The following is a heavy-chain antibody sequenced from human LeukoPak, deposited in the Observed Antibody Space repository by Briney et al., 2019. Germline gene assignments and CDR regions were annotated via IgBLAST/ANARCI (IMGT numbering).Heavy chain of an antibody. CDR3: ARAVRPFYYYGSGKYYFDY. J-gene: IGHJ4*02. Sequence: GGSLRLSCAASGFTFSSYSMNWVRQAPGKGLEWVSYISSSSSTIYYADSVKGRFTISRDNAKNSLYLQMNSLRAEDTAVYYCARAVRPFYYYGSGKYYFDYWGQGTLVTVSS. CDR2: ISSSSSTI. CDR1: GFTFSSYS. V-gene: IGHV3-48*01. D-gene: IGHD3-10*01.